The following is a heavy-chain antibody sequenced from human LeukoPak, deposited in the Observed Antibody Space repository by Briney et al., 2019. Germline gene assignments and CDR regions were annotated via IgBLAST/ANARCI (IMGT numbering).Heavy chain of an antibody. Sequence: SETLSLTCTVSGGSISSYYWSWIRQPPGKGLEWIGDIYYSGSTNYNPSLKSRVTISVDTSKNQFSLKLSSVTAADTAVYYCASSLGPLYRRNYRFDYWGQGTLVTVSS. CDR2: IYYSGST. J-gene: IGHJ4*02. CDR3: ASSLGPLYRRNYRFDY. V-gene: IGHV4-59*01. D-gene: IGHD4-23*01. CDR1: GGSISSYY.